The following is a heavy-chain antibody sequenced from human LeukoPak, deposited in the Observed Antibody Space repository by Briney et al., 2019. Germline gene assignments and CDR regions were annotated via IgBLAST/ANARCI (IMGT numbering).Heavy chain of an antibody. CDR3: ARVTAASSTSGWFDP. CDR2: IYYSGST. J-gene: IGHJ5*02. V-gene: IGHV4-59*08. D-gene: IGHD2-2*01. CDR1: GGSISSYY. Sequence: SETLSLTCTVSGGSISSYYWSWIRQPPGKGLEWIGYIYYSGSTNYNPSLKSRVTISVDTSKNQFSLKLSSVTAADTAVYYCARVTAASSTSGWFDPWGQGTLVTVSS.